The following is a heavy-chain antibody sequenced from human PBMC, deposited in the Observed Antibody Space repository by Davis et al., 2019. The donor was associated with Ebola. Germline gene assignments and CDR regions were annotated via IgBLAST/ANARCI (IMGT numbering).Heavy chain of an antibody. J-gene: IGHJ6*02. V-gene: IGHV4-34*01. Sequence: SETLSLTCAVYGGSFSGYYWSWIRQPPGKGLEWIGEINHSGSTNYNPSLKSRVTISVDTSKNQFSLKLSSVTAADTAVYCCARATTVVHYYGMDVWGQGTTVTVSS. D-gene: IGHD4-23*01. CDR2: INHSGST. CDR1: GGSFSGYY. CDR3: ARATTVVHYYGMDV.